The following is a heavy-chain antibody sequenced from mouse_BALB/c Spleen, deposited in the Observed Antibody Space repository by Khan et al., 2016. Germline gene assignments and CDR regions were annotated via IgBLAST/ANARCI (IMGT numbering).Heavy chain of an antibody. CDR2: INTYTGEP. J-gene: IGHJ4*01. V-gene: IGHV9-1*02. CDR1: GYTFTNYG. Sequence: QIQLVQSGPELKKPGETVKISCKASGYTFTNYGMNWVKQAPGKGLKWMGWINTYTGEPTYADDFKGRFAFSLETSASTVYLQINNLKNEDMATYFCARQYYCNHAMDYWGQGTSVTVSS. D-gene: IGHD2-1*01. CDR3: ARQYYCNHAMDY.